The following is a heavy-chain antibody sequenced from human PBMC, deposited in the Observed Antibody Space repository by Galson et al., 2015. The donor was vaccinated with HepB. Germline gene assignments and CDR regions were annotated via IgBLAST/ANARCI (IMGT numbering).Heavy chain of an antibody. Sequence: SLRLSCAASGFTVSSNYMSWVRQAPGKGLEWVSVIYSGGSTYYADSVKGRFTISRDNSKNTLYLQMNSLRAEDTAVYYCARGDDDYVWGSFDYWGQGTLVTVSS. CDR2: IYSGGST. CDR1: GFTVSSNY. J-gene: IGHJ4*02. CDR3: ARGDDDYVWGSFDY. D-gene: IGHD3-16*01. V-gene: IGHV3-66*02.